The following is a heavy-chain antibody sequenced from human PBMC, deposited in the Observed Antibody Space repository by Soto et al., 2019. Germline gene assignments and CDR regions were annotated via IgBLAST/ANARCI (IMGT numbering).Heavy chain of an antibody. Sequence: QVQLQQWGAGLLKPSETLSLTCAVYGGSFSGYYWSWIRQPPGKGLEWIGEINHSGSTNYNPSLKGRVIISVDTTKNQFSLKLSSGTAADTAVYYCARGKKIYRVTTVTTWCFDYWGQGTLVTVSS. V-gene: IGHV4-34*01. J-gene: IGHJ4*02. CDR2: INHSGST. CDR3: ARGKKIYRVTTVTTWCFDY. CDR1: GGSFSGYY. D-gene: IGHD4-17*01.